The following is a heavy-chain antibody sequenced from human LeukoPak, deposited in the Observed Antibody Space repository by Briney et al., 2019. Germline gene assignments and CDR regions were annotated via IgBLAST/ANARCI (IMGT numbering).Heavy chain of an antibody. J-gene: IGHJ3*02. V-gene: IGHV4-59*08. D-gene: IGHD3-22*01. CDR1: GDSISSYY. CDR3: ARRPSGSDAFDI. CDR2: IYYSGST. Sequence: SETLSLTCTVSGDSISSYYWSWIRQPPGKGLEWIGFIYYSGSTNYNPSLKSRATISIDTSKNQFSLKLSSVTAPDTAVYYCARRPSGSDAFDIWGQGTMVTVSS.